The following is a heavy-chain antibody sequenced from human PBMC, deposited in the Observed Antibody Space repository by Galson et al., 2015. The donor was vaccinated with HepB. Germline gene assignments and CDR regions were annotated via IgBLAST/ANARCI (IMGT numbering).Heavy chain of an antibody. D-gene: IGHD6-19*01. Sequence: QSGAEVTKPGESLKISCKGSGYSFTSYWIGWVRQMPGKGLEWMGIIYPGDSDTRYSPSFQGQVTISADKSISTAYLQWSSLKASDTAMYYCATGRGEYHSGWIEYFQHWGQGTLVTVSS. CDR1: GYSFTSYW. CDR3: ATGRGEYHSGWIEYFQH. V-gene: IGHV5-51*01. CDR2: IYPGDSDT. J-gene: IGHJ1*01.